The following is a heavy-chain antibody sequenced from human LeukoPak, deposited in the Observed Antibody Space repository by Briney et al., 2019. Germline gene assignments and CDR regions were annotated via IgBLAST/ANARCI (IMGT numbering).Heavy chain of an antibody. CDR1: GGSISSYY. CDR2: IYTSGST. D-gene: IGHD3-3*01. Sequence: SETLSLTCTVSGGSISSYYWSWIRQPAGQGLEWIGCIYTSGSTNYSPSLKSRVTTSVDTSKNQFSLKLSSVTAADTAVYYCAGRTIFGGFDYWGQGTLVTVSS. CDR3: AGRTIFGGFDY. J-gene: IGHJ4*02. V-gene: IGHV4-4*07.